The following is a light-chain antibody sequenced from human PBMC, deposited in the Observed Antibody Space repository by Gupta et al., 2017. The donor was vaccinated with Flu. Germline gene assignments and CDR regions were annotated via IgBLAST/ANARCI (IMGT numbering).Light chain of an antibody. V-gene: IGLV1-44*01. CDR2: SNN. J-gene: IGLJ2*01. CDR3: AAWDDSLNGLV. Sequence: PPSASGTPGQRVTISCSGSSSHIGSNTVNWYQQLPGTAPKLLIYSNNQRPSGVPDRFSGSKSGTSASLAISGLQSEDEADYYCAAWDDSLNGLVFGGGTKLTVL. CDR1: SSHIGSNT.